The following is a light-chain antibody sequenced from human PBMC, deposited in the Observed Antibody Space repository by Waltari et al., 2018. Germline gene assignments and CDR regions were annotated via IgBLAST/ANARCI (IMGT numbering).Light chain of an antibody. J-gene: IGKJ3*01. CDR2: WAS. V-gene: IGKV4-1*01. CDR3: QQYYTTPFP. Sequence: DIVMTQSPNSLPVALGERATISCKSSRTLFYSSKNRTHLGWYQQKTGPPPKLLICWASTRESGVPSRFSGSGSGTDFTLTISSLQAVYVAVYYCQQYYTTPFPFGPGTKVEIK. CDR1: RTLFYSSKNRTH.